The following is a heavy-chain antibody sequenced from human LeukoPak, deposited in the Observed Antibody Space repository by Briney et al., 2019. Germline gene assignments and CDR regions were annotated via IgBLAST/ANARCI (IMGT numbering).Heavy chain of an antibody. J-gene: IGHJ4*02. D-gene: IGHD3-10*01. V-gene: IGHV3-23*01. CDR2: ISGSGGST. Sequence: PGGSLRLSCAASGFTFSSYAMSWVRQAPGKGLEWVSAISGSGGSTYYADSVKGRFTISRDNSKNTLYLQMNSLRAEDTAVYYCAKDSPHMVRGVISPPRFDYWGQGTLVTVSS. CDR1: GFTFSSYA. CDR3: AKDSPHMVRGVISPPRFDY.